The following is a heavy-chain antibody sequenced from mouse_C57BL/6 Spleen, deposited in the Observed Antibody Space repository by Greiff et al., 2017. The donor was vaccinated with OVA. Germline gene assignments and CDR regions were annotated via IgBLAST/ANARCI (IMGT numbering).Heavy chain of an antibody. CDR3: ARRYDPYAMDY. CDR1: GFTFSDYG. D-gene: IGHD2-14*01. J-gene: IGHJ4*01. CDR2: ISSGSSTI. Sequence: EVMSVESGGGLVKPGGSLKLSCAASGFTFSDYGMHWVRQAPEKGLEWVAYISSGSSTIYYADTVKGRFTISRDNAKNTLFLQMTSLRSEDTAMYYCARRYDPYAMDYWGQGTSVTVSS. V-gene: IGHV5-17*01.